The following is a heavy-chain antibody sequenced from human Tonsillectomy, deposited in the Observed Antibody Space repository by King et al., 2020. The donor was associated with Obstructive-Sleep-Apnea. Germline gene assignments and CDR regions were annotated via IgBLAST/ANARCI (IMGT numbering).Heavy chain of an antibody. CDR3: AHRSSGGPSGFDY. D-gene: IGHD6-19*01. J-gene: IGHJ4*02. CDR1: GFSLSTSGVG. V-gene: IGHV2-5*02. CDR2: IYLDDDK. Sequence: ITLKESGPTLVKPTQTLTLTCTFSGFSLSTSGVGVGWIRQAPGKALEWLALIYLDDDKRYIPSLKSRLTIPQATSENQVVLKMNNMDPVDTAPQYCAHRSSGGPSGFDYWGQGTLVTVSS.